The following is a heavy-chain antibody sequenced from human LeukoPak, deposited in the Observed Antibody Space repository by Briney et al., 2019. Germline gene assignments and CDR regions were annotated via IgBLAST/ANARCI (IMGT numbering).Heavy chain of an antibody. CDR3: AREPRGEVPAAVLFDP. J-gene: IGHJ5*02. D-gene: IGHD2-2*01. CDR2: INPNSGGT. V-gene: IGHV1-2*02. CDR1: GYTFTGYY. Sequence: ASVKVSCKASGYTFTGYYMHWVRQAPGQGLEWMGWINPNSGGTNYAQKFQGRVTMTRDTSISTAYMELSRLRPDDTAVYYCAREPRGEVPAAVLFDPWGQGTLVTVSS.